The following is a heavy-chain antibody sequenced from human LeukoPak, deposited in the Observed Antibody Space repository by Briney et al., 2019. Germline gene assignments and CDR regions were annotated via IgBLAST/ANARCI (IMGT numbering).Heavy chain of an antibody. CDR2: IIPFLGTP. V-gene: IGHV1-69*05. CDR3: ATTGQLVPDYYHYYMDV. J-gene: IGHJ6*03. CDR1: GGTFNRYG. D-gene: IGHD6-6*01. Sequence: SVKVSCEASGGTFNRYGFTWVRQAPGQGLEWMGGIIPFLGTPNYAQKFQGRVAITTDESTSTAYMEVSSLTSEDTAVYYCATTGQLVPDYYHYYMDVWGLGTTVTVSS.